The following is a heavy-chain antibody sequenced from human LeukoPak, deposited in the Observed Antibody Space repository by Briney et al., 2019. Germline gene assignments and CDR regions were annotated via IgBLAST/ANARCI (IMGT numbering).Heavy chain of an antibody. V-gene: IGHV3-30*18. CDR3: AKDSSDY. D-gene: IGHD2/OR15-2a*01. J-gene: IGHJ4*02. CDR2: ISYDGSDK. CDR1: GFTFSSYG. Sequence: GGSLRLSCAASGFTFSSYGMHWVRRAPGKGLEWVAVISYDGSDKYYADSVKGRFTISRDNSKNTLYLQMNSLRAEDTAVYYCAKDSSDYWGQGTLVTVSS.